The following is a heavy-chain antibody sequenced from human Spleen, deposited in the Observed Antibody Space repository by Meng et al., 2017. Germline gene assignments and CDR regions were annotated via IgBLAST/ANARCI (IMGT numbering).Heavy chain of an antibody. CDR3: AKDRVGVGYCSSTSCYGRFES. Sequence: GGSLRLSCAASGFTFSSYAMSWVRQAPGKGLEWVSATSGSGGSTYYADSVKGRFTISRDNSKNTLYLQMNSLRVEDTAVYYCAKDRVGVGYCSSTSCYGRFESWGQGTLVTVSS. CDR1: GFTFSSYA. V-gene: IGHV3-23*01. J-gene: IGHJ5*01. D-gene: IGHD2-2*03. CDR2: TSGSGGST.